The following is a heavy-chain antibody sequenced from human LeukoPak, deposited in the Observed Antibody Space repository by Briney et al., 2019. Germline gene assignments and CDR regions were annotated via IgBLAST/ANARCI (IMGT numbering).Heavy chain of an antibody. CDR2: IYSGGST. Sequence: AGSLRLSCAASGFTVSSNYMSWVRQAPGKGLEWVSVIYSGGSTYYADSVKGRFTISRDNSKNTLYLQMNSLRAEDTAVYYCVRGDYGDYTLFDYWGQGTLVTVSS. D-gene: IGHD4-17*01. CDR3: VRGDYGDYTLFDY. CDR1: GFTVSSNY. J-gene: IGHJ4*02. V-gene: IGHV3-53*01.